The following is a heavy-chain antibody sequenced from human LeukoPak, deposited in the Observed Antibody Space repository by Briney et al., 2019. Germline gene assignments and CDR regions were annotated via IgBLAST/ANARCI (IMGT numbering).Heavy chain of an antibody. CDR3: ARGGNYFDY. V-gene: IGHV3-66*01. D-gene: IGHD3-10*01. Sequence: GGSLRLSCAASGFTFSSNYMSWVRQAPGKGLEWVSAIYSGGSTYYADSVKGRFTISRDNYQNTLYLQMNSLRAEDTAVYYCARGGNYFDYWGQGTLVTVSS. J-gene: IGHJ4*02. CDR1: GFTFSSNY. CDR2: IYSGGST.